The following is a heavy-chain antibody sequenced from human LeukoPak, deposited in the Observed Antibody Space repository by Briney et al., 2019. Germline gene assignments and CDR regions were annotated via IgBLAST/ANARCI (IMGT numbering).Heavy chain of an antibody. D-gene: IGHD3-16*01. CDR3: ATPALGRRLYYYDY. Sequence: GGSLRLSCAASGFTFSSACLSWLRQAPGKGLEWVGRIRTKSDGETVDYAAPVKGRFTISRDDSKNTLFLQMNSLKTEDTAVYYCATPALGRRLYYYDYWGQGTLVTVSP. J-gene: IGHJ4*02. V-gene: IGHV3-15*07. CDR1: GFTFSSAC. CDR2: IRTKSDGETV.